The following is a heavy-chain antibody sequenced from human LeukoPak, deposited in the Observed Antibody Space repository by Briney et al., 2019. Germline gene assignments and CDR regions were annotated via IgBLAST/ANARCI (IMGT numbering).Heavy chain of an antibody. V-gene: IGHV3-66*01. CDR2: IYSGGST. CDR1: GFTVSSNY. D-gene: IGHD6-19*01. J-gene: IGHJ5*02. CDR3: ASSVAGLASFDP. Sequence: GGSLRLSCAASGFTVSSNYMSWVRQAPGKGLEWVSVIYSGGSTYYADSVKGRFTISRDNSKNTLYLQMNSLRAEDTAVYYCASSVAGLASFDPWGQGTLVTVSS.